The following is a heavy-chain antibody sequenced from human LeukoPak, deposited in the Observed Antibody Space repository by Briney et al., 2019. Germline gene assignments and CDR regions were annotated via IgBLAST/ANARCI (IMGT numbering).Heavy chain of an antibody. D-gene: IGHD6-13*01. Sequence: GGSLRLSCAASGFTFSSYAMSWVRQAPGKGLEWVSAISGSGGSTYYADSVKGRFTISRDNSKNTLYLRMNSLRAEDTAVYYCAKFNGVYSSSWYMGFDYWGQGTLVTVSS. V-gene: IGHV3-23*01. J-gene: IGHJ4*02. CDR1: GFTFSSYA. CDR2: ISGSGGST. CDR3: AKFNGVYSSSWYMGFDY.